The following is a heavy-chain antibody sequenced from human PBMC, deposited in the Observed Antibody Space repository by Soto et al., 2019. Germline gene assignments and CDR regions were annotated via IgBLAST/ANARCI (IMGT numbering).Heavy chain of an antibody. J-gene: IGHJ4*02. CDR3: AARHFWSGPWTDRRPDD. CDR2: ISHSGST. V-gene: IGHV4-4*02. CDR1: GDSIDRRHW. D-gene: IGHD3-3*02. Sequence: XETLSLTAAVSGDSIDRRHWWNWVRQPPGKGLEWTGQISHSGSTNYNPSLTSRVTISVDKSKNHFSLKVTSVTAADTAVYYCAARHFWSGPWTDRRPDDWGQGTLVTVSS.